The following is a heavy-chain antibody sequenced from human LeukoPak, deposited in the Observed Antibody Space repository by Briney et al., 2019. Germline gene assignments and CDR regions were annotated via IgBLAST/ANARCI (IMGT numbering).Heavy chain of an antibody. Sequence: SETLSLTCSVSGGSISSSLYYWAWIRRPPGKGLEWIGTIYYSGSTYYNPSLKSRVTISVDTSKNQLSLKLNSVTAADTAVYYCARRGGSGRSFGMWGQGTMVTVSS. J-gene: IGHJ3*02. CDR3: ARRGGSGRSFGM. D-gene: IGHD3-10*01. CDR1: GGSISSSLYY. V-gene: IGHV4-39*01. CDR2: IYYSGST.